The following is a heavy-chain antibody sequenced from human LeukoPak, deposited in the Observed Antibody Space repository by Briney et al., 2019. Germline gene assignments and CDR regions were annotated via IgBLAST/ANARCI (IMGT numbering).Heavy chain of an antibody. CDR1: GGSNSGGGYC. D-gene: IGHD3-9*01. CDR3: ARGKRVYDILTGYVFDY. V-gene: IGHV4-31*01. CDR2: IYYSGST. J-gene: IGHJ4*02. Sequence: SETLSLTCTVSGGSNSGGGYCWSWIRQHRGKGLEWIGYIYYSGSTYYNPSLKSQFTISVDTSKNQFSLKLSSVTAADTAVYYCARGKRVYDILTGYVFDYWGQGTLVTVSS.